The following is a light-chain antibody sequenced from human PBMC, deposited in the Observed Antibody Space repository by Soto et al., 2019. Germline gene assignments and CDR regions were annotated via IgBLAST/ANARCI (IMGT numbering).Light chain of an antibody. Sequence: EIVLTQSPGTLSLSPGERATLSCRASQSISSNYLAWYQQRPGQAPRLLIYGASSSAAGIPDRFSGSGSGTDFSLTISRLEPEDFAVYYCQQYGSSHTFGQGTKLEIK. J-gene: IGKJ2*01. CDR3: QQYGSSHT. CDR2: GAS. CDR1: QSISSNY. V-gene: IGKV3-20*01.